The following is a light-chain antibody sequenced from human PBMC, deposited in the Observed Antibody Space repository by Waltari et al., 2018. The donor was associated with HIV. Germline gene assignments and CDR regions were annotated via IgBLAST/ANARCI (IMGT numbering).Light chain of an antibody. CDR1: SFNIGRTY. V-gene: IGLV1-47*01. CDR2: RDN. J-gene: IGLJ1*01. CDR3: ATWDDSLSGSYV. Sequence: QSVLTQPPSASVTPGQRVTISCSGSSFNIGRTYVSWYQQLPGTAPKVLIFRDNQRPSGVPDRFSGSKSGASASLAISGLRSEDEADYFCATWDDSLSGSYVFGPGTKVSVL.